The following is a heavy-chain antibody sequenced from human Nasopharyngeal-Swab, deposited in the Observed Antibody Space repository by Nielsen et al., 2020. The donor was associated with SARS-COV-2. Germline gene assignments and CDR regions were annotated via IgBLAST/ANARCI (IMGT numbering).Heavy chain of an antibody. D-gene: IGHD1-26*01. J-gene: IGHJ6*03. V-gene: IGHV1-69*13. CDR3: AVGATGYYYMDV. CDR2: IIPIFGTA. CDR1: GGTFSSYA. Sequence: SVKVSCKASGGTFSSYAISWVRQAPGQGLEWMGGIIPIFGTANYAQRFQGRVTITADESTSTAYMELSSLRSEDTAVYYCAVGATGYYYMDVWGKGTTVTVSS.